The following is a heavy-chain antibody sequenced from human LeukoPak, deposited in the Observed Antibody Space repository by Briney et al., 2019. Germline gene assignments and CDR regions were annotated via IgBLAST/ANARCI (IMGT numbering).Heavy chain of an antibody. CDR3: ARAENFMVRGVIRY. V-gene: IGHV1-8*03. CDR2: MNPNSGNT. J-gene: IGHJ4*02. CDR1: GYTFTSYD. Sequence: ASVNVSCKASGYTFTSYDINWVRQATGQGLEWMGWMNPNSGNTGYAQKFQGRVTITRNTSISTAYMELSSLRSEDTAVYYCARAENFMVRGVIRYWGQGTLVTVSS. D-gene: IGHD3-10*01.